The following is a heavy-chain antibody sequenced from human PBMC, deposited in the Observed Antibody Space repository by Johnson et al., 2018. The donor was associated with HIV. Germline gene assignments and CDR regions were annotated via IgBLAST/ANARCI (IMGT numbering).Heavy chain of an antibody. CDR2: IKQDGSEK. CDR3: ASGIVVVPADEYSSSEADAFDI. CDR1: GFTVSSNY. Sequence: VQLVESGGGLIQPGGSLRLSCAASGFTVSSNYMSWVRQAPGKGLEWVANIKQDGSEKYYVDSVKGRFTISRDNAKNSLYLQMNSLRAEDTAVYYCASGIVVVPADEYSSSEADAFDIWGQGTMVTVSS. V-gene: IGHV3-7*02. D-gene: IGHD2-2*01. J-gene: IGHJ3*02.